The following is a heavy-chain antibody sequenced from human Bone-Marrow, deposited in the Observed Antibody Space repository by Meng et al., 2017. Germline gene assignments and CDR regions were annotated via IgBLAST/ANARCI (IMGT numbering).Heavy chain of an antibody. J-gene: IGHJ4*02. V-gene: IGHV1-69*05. CDR1: GGTFSSYA. CDR2: IIPIFGTA. CDR3: ARGPDPTKSSWYGFGFDY. D-gene: IGHD6-13*01. Sequence: SVKVSCKASGGTFSSYAISWVRQAPGQGLEWMGGIIPIFGTANYAQKFQGRVTITTDKSTGTANMELSSLRSEDTAVYYCARGPDPTKSSWYGFGFDYWGQGTLVTVSS.